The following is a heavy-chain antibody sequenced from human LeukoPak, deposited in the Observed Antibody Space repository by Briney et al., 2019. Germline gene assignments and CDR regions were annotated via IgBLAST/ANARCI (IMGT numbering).Heavy chain of an antibody. Sequence: PSETLSLTCTVSGDAITSDKYYWGWIRQPPGKGLEWIGSIYYSGSTYYNPSLKSRVTISVDTSKNQFSLKLSSVTAADTAVYYCASRRGYSYGYVNYYGMDVWGQGTTVTVSS. CDR3: ASRRGYSYGYVNYYGMDV. D-gene: IGHD5-18*01. CDR1: GDAITSDKYY. V-gene: IGHV4-39*01. CDR2: IYYSGST. J-gene: IGHJ6*02.